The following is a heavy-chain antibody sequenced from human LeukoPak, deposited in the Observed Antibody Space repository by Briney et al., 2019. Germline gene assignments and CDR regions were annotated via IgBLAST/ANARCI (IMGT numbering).Heavy chain of an antibody. J-gene: IGHJ5*02. CDR3: AKDPEQYWFDP. CDR2: ISGSGGST. Sequence: GGSLRLSCAASGFTFSSYAMSWVRQAPGKGLEWVSAISGSGGSTYYADSVKGRFTISRDNSKNTPYLQMNSLRAEDAAVYYCAKDPEQYWFDPWGQGTLVTVSS. V-gene: IGHV3-23*01. CDR1: GFTFSSYA. D-gene: IGHD6-19*01.